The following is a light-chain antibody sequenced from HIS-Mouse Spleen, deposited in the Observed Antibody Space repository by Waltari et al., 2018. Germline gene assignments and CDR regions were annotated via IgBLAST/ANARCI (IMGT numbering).Light chain of an antibody. CDR1: SSDVGSYNL. Sequence: QSALTQPASVSGSPGQSITISCTGTSSDVGSYNLSPRYQQHPGKAPKLMIYEGSKRPSGVSNRFSGSKSGNTASLTISELQAEDEADYYCCSYAGSSTWVFGGGTKLTVL. V-gene: IGLV2-23*01. J-gene: IGLJ3*02. CDR2: EGS. CDR3: CSYAGSSTWV.